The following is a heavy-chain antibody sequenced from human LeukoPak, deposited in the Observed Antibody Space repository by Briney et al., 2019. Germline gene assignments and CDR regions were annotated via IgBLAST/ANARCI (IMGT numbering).Heavy chain of an antibody. CDR1: GYTFTGYY. CDR2: INPNSGGT. J-gene: IGHJ4*02. Sequence: ASVKVSCKASGYTFTGYYMHWVRQAPGQGLEWMGWINPNSGGTNYAQKFQGRVTITADKSTSTAYMELSSLRSEDTAVYYCARDDIVATIEGPSYFDYWGQGTLVTVSS. D-gene: IGHD5-12*01. V-gene: IGHV1-2*02. CDR3: ARDDIVATIEGPSYFDY.